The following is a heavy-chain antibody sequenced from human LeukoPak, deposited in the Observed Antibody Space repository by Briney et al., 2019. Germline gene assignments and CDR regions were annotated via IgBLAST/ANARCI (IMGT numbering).Heavy chain of an antibody. D-gene: IGHD6-13*01. J-gene: IGHJ4*02. Sequence: PSETLSLTCTVSGGSISSYYWSWVRQAPGKGLEWVSSIGGRGHTTYYADSVKGRFAVSRDNSRNRLYLQMNSLRAEDTAPYYCAKLITAAGTDCWGQGTLVTVSS. CDR1: GGSISSYY. CDR2: IGGRGHTT. CDR3: AKLITAAGTDC. V-gene: IGHV3-23*01.